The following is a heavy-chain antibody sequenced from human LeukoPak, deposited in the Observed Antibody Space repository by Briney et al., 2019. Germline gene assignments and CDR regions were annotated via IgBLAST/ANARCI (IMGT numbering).Heavy chain of an antibody. CDR3: ARGRGGSGSVDY. D-gene: IGHD3-22*01. Sequence: ASVKVSCKASGYTFTSYDINWVRQATGQGLEWMGWMNPNSGSTGYAQKFQGRVTMTRNTSISTAYMELSSLRSEDTAVYYCARGRGGSGSVDYWGQGTLVTVSS. V-gene: IGHV1-8*01. J-gene: IGHJ4*02. CDR1: GYTFTSYD. CDR2: MNPNSGST.